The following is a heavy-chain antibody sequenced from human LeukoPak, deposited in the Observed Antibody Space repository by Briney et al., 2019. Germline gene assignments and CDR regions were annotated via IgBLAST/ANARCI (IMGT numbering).Heavy chain of an antibody. V-gene: IGHV3-33*01. CDR3: ARDGAPRGYSSGWYLRY. J-gene: IGHJ4*02. CDR1: GFTFSSYG. CDR2: IWYDGSNK. D-gene: IGHD6-19*01. Sequence: GGSLRLSCAASGFTFSSYGMHWVRQAPGKGLEWVAVIWYDGSNKYYADSVKGRSTISRDNSKNTLYLQMNSLRAEDTAVYYCARDGAPRGYSSGWYLRYWGQGTLVTVSS.